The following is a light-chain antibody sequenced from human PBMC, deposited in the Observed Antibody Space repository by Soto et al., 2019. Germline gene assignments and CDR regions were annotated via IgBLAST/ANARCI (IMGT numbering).Light chain of an antibody. V-gene: IGKV4-1*01. J-gene: IGKJ4*01. CDR1: QSVLYSSDSKNY. Sequence: DIVMTQSPDSLAVSLGERATINCKSSQSVLYSSDSKNYLTWYQQKPGQPPKLLIYWASTRESGVPDRLSGRGSGTDFNITIRSMQAEDVAVYYCQQYYTTPLTLGGGTTVDIK. CDR3: QQYYTTPLT. CDR2: WAS.